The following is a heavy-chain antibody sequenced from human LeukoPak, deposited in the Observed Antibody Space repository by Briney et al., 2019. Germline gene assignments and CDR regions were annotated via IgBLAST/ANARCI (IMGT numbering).Heavy chain of an antibody. V-gene: IGHV4-31*03. D-gene: IGHD2-2*01. J-gene: IGHJ4*02. Sequence: SQTLSLTCTVSGGSISSGGYYWSWIRQHPGKGLEWIGYIYYSGSTYYNPSLKSRVTISVDTSKNQFSLKLSSVTAADTAVYYCASLFHCSSTSCYRPSRDYWGQGTLVTVSS. CDR3: ASLFHCSSTSCYRPSRDY. CDR1: GGSISSGGYY. CDR2: IYYSGST.